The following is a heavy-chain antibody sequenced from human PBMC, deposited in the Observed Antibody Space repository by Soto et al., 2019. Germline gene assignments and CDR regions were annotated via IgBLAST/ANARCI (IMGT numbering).Heavy chain of an antibody. CDR3: ARAYAIVGATTLDY. D-gene: IGHD1-26*01. CDR2: IWYDGSNK. V-gene: IGHV3-33*01. J-gene: IGHJ4*02. CDR1: GFPVSSYG. Sequence: QVQLVESGGGVVQPGRSLRLSCAASGFPVSSYGMHWVRQAPGKGLEWVGVIWYDGSNKYYADSVKGRFTISRDNSKKTLSLQRNSMRAEDTVVYYAARAYAIVGATTLDYWGQGTLVTVSS.